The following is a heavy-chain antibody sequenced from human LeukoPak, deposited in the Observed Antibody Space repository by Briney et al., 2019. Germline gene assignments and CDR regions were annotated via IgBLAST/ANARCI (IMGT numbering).Heavy chain of an antibody. D-gene: IGHD2-15*01. CDR3: ARGNLVAATPFYY. Sequence: PSETLSLTCAVYGGSFSGYYWSWIRQPPGKGLEWIGEINHSGSTNYDPSLKSRVTISIDTSKNQFSLKLSSVTAADTAVYYCARGNLVAATPFYYWGQGTLVTVSS. CDR2: INHSGST. J-gene: IGHJ4*02. CDR1: GGSFSGYY. V-gene: IGHV4-34*01.